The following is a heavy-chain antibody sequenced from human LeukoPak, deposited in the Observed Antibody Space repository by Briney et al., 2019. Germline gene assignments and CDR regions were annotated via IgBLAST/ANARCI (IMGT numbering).Heavy chain of an antibody. D-gene: IGHD5-12*01. CDR2: IIPIFGTA. CDR3: ATARGYSGYEEFDP. CDR1: GGTFSSYA. Sequence: SVKVSCKASGGTFSSYAISWVRQAPGQGLAWMGGIIPIFGTANYAQKFQGRVTITAGESTSTAYMELSSLRSEDTAVYYCATARGYSGYEEFDPWGQGTLVTVSS. V-gene: IGHV1-69*13. J-gene: IGHJ5*02.